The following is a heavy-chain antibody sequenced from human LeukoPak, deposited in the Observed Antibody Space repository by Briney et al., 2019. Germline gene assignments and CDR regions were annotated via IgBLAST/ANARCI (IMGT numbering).Heavy chain of an antibody. J-gene: IGHJ6*03. V-gene: IGHV3-30*02. CDR1: GFTFSSYG. D-gene: IGHD1-26*01. CDR2: IRYDGSNK. Sequence: PGGSLRLSCAASGFTFSSYGMHWVRQAPGKGLEWVAFIRYDGSNKYYADSVKGRFTISRDNSKNTLYLQMNSLRAEDTAVYYCAKGFVGATYWVGLDYYYYMDVWGKGTTVTISS. CDR3: AKGFVGATYWVGLDYYYYMDV.